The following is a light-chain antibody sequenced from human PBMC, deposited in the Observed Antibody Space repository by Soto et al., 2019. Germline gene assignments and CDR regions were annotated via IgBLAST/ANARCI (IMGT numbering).Light chain of an antibody. CDR3: SLYTSENAYV. Sequence: QSVLTQPPSVSGSPGQSVTISCTGTSTDFVSYNRVSWYQQPPGTAPKLMIYEVSKRPSGVPDRFSGSKSGNTASLTISGLQAADEADYYCSLYTSENAYVFGTGTKFTVL. CDR1: STDFVSYNR. J-gene: IGLJ1*01. CDR2: EVS. V-gene: IGLV2-18*01.